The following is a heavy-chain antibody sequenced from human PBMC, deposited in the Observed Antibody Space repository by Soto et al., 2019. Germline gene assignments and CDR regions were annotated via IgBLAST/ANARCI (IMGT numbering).Heavy chain of an antibody. J-gene: IGHJ4*02. Sequence: QVQLQQWGAGLLKPSETLSLTCAVYGGSFSGYYWSWIRQPPGKGLEWIGEINHSGSTNYNPSLKSRFTILRDTYKNQFSLKLRSVTGADTGVYDCARACLNGSSGDDWGQGTLVAVSS. D-gene: IGHD6-6*01. CDR3: ARACLNGSSGDD. CDR2: INHSGST. CDR1: GGSFSGYY. V-gene: IGHV4-34*01.